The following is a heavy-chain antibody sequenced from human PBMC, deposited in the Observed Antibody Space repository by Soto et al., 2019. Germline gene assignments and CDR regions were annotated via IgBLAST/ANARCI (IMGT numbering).Heavy chain of an antibody. V-gene: IGHV2-70*11. CDR1: GFSLSTSGMC. CDR2: IDWDDDK. CDR3: ARNLGGLGTSPFDY. J-gene: IGHJ4*02. Sequence: SGPTLVNPTQTLTLTCTFSGFSLSTSGMCVSWIRQPPGKALEWLARIDWDDDKYYSTSLKTRLTISKDTSKNQVVLTMTNMDPVDTATYYCARNLGGLGTSPFDYWGQGTLVTVSS. D-gene: IGHD1-26*01.